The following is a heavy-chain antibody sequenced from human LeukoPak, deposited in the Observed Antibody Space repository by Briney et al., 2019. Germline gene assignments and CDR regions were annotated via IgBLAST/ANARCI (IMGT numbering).Heavy chain of an antibody. J-gene: IGHJ5*01. D-gene: IGHD6-13*01. CDR3: ARTLGPNYGSSWYDC. Sequence: GGFLRLSCAASGFTFSSYSMNWVRQAPGKGLEWDSSISSSSSYIYYAGSMKGRFTISRDNAKNSLFLQMNSLRAKDTAVYYCARTLGPNYGSSWYDCWGQGTLVTASS. V-gene: IGHV3-21*01. CDR2: ISSSSSYI. CDR1: GFTFSSYS.